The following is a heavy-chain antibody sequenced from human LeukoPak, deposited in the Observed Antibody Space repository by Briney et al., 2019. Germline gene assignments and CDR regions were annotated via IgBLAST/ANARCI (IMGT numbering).Heavy chain of an antibody. J-gene: IGHJ3*02. CDR2: IWYDGSSK. Sequence: PGGSLRLSCAASGFRLSNFAMHWVRQAPGKGLEWVAVIWYDGSSKYYADPVKGRFTISRDTSKNTLYLQMNSLRAEDTAVYYCAKSSTYSSGAHAYDIWGQGTLVTVSS. D-gene: IGHD6-19*01. CDR3: AKSSTYSSGAHAYDI. CDR1: GFRLSNFA. V-gene: IGHV3-33*08.